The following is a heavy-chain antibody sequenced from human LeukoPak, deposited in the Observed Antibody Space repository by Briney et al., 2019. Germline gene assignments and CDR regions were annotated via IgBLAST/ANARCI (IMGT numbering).Heavy chain of an antibody. CDR3: AKHYDILTGYPRGNYYYYYYGMDV. J-gene: IGHJ6*04. CDR2: ISGSGGSI. CDR1: GFTFNNYA. Sequence: GGSLRLSCAASGFTFNNYAMSWVRQAPGKGLEWVSAISGSGGSIYHADSVKGRFTISRDNSKNTLYLQMNSLRAEDTAVYYCAKHYDILTGYPRGNYYYYYYGMDVWGKGTTVTVSS. V-gene: IGHV3-23*01. D-gene: IGHD3-9*01.